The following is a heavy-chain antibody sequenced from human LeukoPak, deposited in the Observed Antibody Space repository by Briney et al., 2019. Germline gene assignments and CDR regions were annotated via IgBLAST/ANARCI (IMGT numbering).Heavy chain of an antibody. Sequence: SETLSLTCTVSGGSISSYYWSWIRQPPGKGLEWIGYTYYSGSTNYNPSLKSRVTISVDTSKNQFSLKLSSVTAADTAVYYCASGGLRFSNWFDPWGQGTLVTVSS. D-gene: IGHD3-3*01. CDR3: ASGGLRFSNWFDP. CDR1: GGSISSYY. J-gene: IGHJ5*02. CDR2: TYYSGST. V-gene: IGHV4-59*01.